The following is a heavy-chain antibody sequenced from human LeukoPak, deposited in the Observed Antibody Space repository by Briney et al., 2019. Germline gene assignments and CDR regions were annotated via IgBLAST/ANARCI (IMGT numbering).Heavy chain of an antibody. D-gene: IGHD3-22*01. CDR1: GFTFSSYP. Sequence: GGSLRLSCAASGFTFSSYPMNWVRQAQGKGLEWVSVISGSGGATFYGDSVQGRFTISRDNSKNTLYLQMNSLRAEDTAVYYCAKGVGDYYDSSGYYLAYFDYWGQGTLVTVSS. CDR3: AKGVGDYYDSSGYYLAYFDY. J-gene: IGHJ4*02. V-gene: IGHV3-23*01. CDR2: ISGSGGAT.